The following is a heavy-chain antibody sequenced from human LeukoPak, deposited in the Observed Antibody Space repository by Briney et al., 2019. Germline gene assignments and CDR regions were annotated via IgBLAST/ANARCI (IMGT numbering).Heavy chain of an antibody. CDR2: ISSSGSTI. J-gene: IGHJ4*02. CDR1: GFTFSDYY. D-gene: IGHD2-8*01. V-gene: IGHV3-11*04. CDR3: ARIIDPLGVNDY. Sequence: GGSLRPSCAASGFTFSDYYMSWIRPAPGKGLEWVSYISSSGSTIYYADSVKGRFTISRDNAKNSLYLQMNSLRAEDTAVYYCARIIDPLGVNDYWGQGTLVTVSS.